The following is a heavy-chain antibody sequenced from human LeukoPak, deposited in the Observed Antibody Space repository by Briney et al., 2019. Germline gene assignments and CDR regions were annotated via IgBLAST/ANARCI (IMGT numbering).Heavy chain of an antibody. Sequence: ASVKLSCKASGGTFISYSISWVRHAPGQGLEWMGRIIPIFGTANYAQKFQGRVTITTDESTSTAYMELSSLRSEDTAVYYCTRDDYWTQLWLQGRYNWFDPWGQATLVTVSS. D-gene: IGHD5-18*01. J-gene: IGHJ5*02. CDR2: IIPIFGTA. CDR3: TRDDYWTQLWLQGRYNWFDP. V-gene: IGHV1-69*05. CDR1: GGTFISYS.